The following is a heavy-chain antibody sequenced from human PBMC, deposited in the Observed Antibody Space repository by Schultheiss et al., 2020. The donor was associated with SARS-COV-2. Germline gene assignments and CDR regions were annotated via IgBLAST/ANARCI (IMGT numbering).Heavy chain of an antibody. CDR3: ATRTSGSNLG. CDR2: ISGGAEST. J-gene: IGHJ4*02. V-gene: IGHV3-23*01. D-gene: IGHD2-15*01. Sequence: GGSLRLSCAASGFTFSSYVMSWVHQAPGKGLEWVSTISGGAESTYYADSVKGRFTISRDNARKSVFLQMDSLRGDDSAIYYCATRTSGSNLGWGQGTLVTVSS. CDR1: GFTFSSYV.